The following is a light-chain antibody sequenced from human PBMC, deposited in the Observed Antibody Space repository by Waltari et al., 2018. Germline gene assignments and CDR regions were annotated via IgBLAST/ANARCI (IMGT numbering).Light chain of an antibody. CDR2: STS. CDR1: TGAVTSYYL. J-gene: IGLJ3*02. V-gene: IGLV7-43*01. CDR3: LLYYGGPWV. Sequence: QTVVTQEPSLTVSPGGPVTLTCASRTGAVTSYYLPNWFQQKPGQAPRALIHSTSVRYSWTPTRCSGSLLGDKAALTLSGVQPEDEADYYCLLYYGGPWVFGGGTKVTVL.